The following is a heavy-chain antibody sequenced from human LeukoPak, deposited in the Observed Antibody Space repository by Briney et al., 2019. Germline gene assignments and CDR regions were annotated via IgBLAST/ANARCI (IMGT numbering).Heavy chain of an antibody. CDR2: MNPNSCNT. CDR1: LYTFTSYD. Sequence: SSVQVSCMASLYTFTSYDINWVRQATGQGLEWMGWMNPNSCNTGHAQKFQGRVTMTRNTSISTAYMALRSLRSDDRAVYYCARAAAYYYYMDVWGKGTTVTVSS. J-gene: IGHJ6*03. V-gene: IGHV1-8*01. CDR3: ARAAAYYYYMDV.